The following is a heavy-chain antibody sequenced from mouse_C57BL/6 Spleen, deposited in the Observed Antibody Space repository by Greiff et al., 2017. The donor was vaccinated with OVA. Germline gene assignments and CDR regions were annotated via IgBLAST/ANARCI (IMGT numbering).Heavy chain of an antibody. CDR3: ARSGLLRDYAMDY. CDR2: IYPGDGDT. D-gene: IGHD1-1*01. V-gene: IGHV1-82*01. Sequence: VKLMESGPELVKPGASVKISCKASGYAFSSSWMNWVKQRPGKGLEWIGRIYPGDGDTNYNGKFKGKATLTADKSSSTAYMQLSSLTSEDSAVYFCARSGLLRDYAMDYWGQGTSVTVSS. CDR1: GYAFSSSW. J-gene: IGHJ4*01.